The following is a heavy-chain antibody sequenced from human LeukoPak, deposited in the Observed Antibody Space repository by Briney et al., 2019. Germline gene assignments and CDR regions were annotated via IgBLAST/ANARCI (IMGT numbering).Heavy chain of an antibody. J-gene: IGHJ4*02. Sequence: TGGSLRLSCAASGFTFSSYSMNWVRQAPGKGLEWVSYISSSSSTIYYADSVKGRFTISRDNAKNSLYLQMSSLRAEDTAVYYCARDQGSYWDYWGQGTLVTVSS. CDR3: ARDQGSYWDY. V-gene: IGHV3-48*04. D-gene: IGHD3-10*01. CDR2: ISSSSSTI. CDR1: GFTFSSYS.